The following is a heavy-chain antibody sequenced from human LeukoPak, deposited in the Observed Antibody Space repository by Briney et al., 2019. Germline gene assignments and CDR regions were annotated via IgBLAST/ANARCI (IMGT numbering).Heavy chain of an antibody. CDR1: GFTFSSYA. V-gene: IGHV3-23*01. CDR3: VRDFRCSGGSCPLFDY. D-gene: IGHD2-15*01. J-gene: IGHJ4*02. Sequence: QAGGSLTLSCAASGFTFSSYAMRWVRQAPGKGLEWVSCISGSGGSTSNADTVEGRFAISRDNSKNTLYLQMNSLRVEDTAVYYCVRDFRCSGGSCPLFDYWGQGTMVTVSS. CDR2: ISGSGGST.